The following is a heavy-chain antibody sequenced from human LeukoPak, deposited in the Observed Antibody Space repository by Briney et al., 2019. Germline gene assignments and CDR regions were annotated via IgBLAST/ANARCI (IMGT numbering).Heavy chain of an antibody. D-gene: IGHD2-15*01. CDR3: ARVAPNRRYCSGGTCLNSFDY. Sequence: ASVKVSCKASGYTFTSYDINWVRQATGQGLEWMGWMNPNSGNTNYAQRPQGRVTMTTDTSTSTAYMELRSLRSDDTAVYYCARVAPNRRYCSGGTCLNSFDYWGQGTLVTVSS. V-gene: IGHV1-18*01. CDR1: GYTFTSYD. J-gene: IGHJ4*02. CDR2: MNPNSGNT.